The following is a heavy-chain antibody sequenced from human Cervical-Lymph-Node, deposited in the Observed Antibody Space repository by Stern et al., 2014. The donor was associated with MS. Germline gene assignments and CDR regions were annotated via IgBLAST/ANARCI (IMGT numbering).Heavy chain of an antibody. V-gene: IGHV1-2*02. CDR3: AKDKCSGGSCYWFDP. Sequence: MQLVESGAEVKKPGASVKVSCMASGYSFNGFYMHLVRQVPGQGLEWMGWISPDSGDTNYAQKFQGRVTMTRDTSITTAYMELGRLRSDDTAVYYCAKDKCSGGSCYWFDPWGQGTLVTVSS. CDR2: ISPDSGDT. CDR1: GYSFNGFY. D-gene: IGHD2-15*01. J-gene: IGHJ5*02.